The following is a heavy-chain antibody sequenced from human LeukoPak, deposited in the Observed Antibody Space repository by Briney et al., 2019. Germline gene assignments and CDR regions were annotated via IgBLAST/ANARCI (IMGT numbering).Heavy chain of an antibody. CDR3: ARDLVGYGDYGCFDY. J-gene: IGHJ4*02. Sequence: GASVKVSCKXSGYTFTGYYMHWVRQAPGQGLEWMGRINPNSGGTNYAQKFQGRVTMTRDASISTAYMELSRLRSDDTAVYYCARDLVGYGDYGCFDYWGQGTLVTVSS. D-gene: IGHD4-17*01. CDR2: INPNSGGT. CDR1: GYTFTGYY. V-gene: IGHV1-2*06.